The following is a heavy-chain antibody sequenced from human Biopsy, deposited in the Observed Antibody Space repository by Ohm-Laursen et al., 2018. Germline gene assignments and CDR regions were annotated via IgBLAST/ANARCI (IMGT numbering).Heavy chain of an antibody. CDR1: GFTFSTYA. V-gene: IGHV3-23*01. D-gene: IGHD3-9*01. CDR2: ITSSGAST. CDR3: AKVSPTILSSFDY. Sequence: GSLRLSCTASGFTFSTYAMSWVRQAPGKGLEWVPSITSSGASTDFADSVKGRFTISRDNSKNTLYLQMNSLRAEDTAVYYCAKVSPTILSSFDYWGQGTLVTVSS. J-gene: IGHJ4*02.